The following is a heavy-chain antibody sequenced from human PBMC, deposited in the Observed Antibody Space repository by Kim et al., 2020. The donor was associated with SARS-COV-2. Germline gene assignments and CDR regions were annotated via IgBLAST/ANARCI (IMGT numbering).Heavy chain of an antibody. CDR3: ARGLQGAASQLAGYYPDY. Sequence: GGSLRLSCAASGFTFRTYSMNWVRQAPGTGLEWVSSIGPSGTYIFYAHSVKGRFAISRDNAKNPLYLQMNSLRAEDAAMYYCARGLQGAASQLAGYYPDYWGQGTRVTVSS. D-gene: IGHD3-22*01. CDR1: GFTFRTYS. V-gene: IGHV3-21*01. CDR2: IGPSGTYI. J-gene: IGHJ4*02.